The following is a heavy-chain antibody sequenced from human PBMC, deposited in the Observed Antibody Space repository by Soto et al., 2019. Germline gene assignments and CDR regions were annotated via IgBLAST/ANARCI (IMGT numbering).Heavy chain of an antibody. CDR3: AKLGFVLMELYYFHQ. Sequence: GGSLRLSCTASGSTFSSYAMSWVRQAPGKELEWVSTISGNSGKTNYAESVKGRFSISRDNSKNTVHLQLDSLRAEDTAVYFCAKLGFVLMELYYFHQWGHGTLVTVSS. J-gene: IGHJ4*01. CDR1: GSTFSSYA. CDR2: ISGNSGKT. D-gene: IGHD2-8*01. V-gene: IGHV3-23*01.